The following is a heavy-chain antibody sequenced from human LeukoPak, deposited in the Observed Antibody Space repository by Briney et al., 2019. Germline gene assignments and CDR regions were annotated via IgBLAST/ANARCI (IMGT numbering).Heavy chain of an antibody. CDR2: ISSGSGTI. CDR1: GFTFSSYS. V-gene: IGHV3-48*01. D-gene: IGHD6-19*01. CDR3: ARESYSSGWLHHFDY. J-gene: IGHJ4*02. Sequence: GGSLRLSCAASGFTFSSYSMNWVRQAPGKGLEWLSYISSGSGTIYYADSVKGRFTISRDNAKNSLYLQMNSLRAEDTAVYYCARESYSSGWLHHFDYWSQGTLVTVSS.